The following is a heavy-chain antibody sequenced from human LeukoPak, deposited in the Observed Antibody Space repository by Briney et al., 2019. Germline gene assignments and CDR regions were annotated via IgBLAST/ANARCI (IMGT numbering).Heavy chain of an antibody. J-gene: IGHJ5*02. CDR2: INPSGDFR. CDR1: GYTFTGYY. Sequence: ASVKVSCKASGYTFTGYYMHWVRQAPGQGLEWMAIINPSGDFRSYAQKFQGRVTVTRDMSTRTVYKELSDLRPDDTALYYCARDYSGQWEQLTGWWIDPWGQGTLVIVSS. V-gene: IGHV1-46*01. CDR3: ARDYSGQWEQLTGWWIDP. D-gene: IGHD1-26*01.